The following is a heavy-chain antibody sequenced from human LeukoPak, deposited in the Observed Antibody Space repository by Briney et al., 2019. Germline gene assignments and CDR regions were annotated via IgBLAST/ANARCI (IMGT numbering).Heavy chain of an antibody. CDR3: ARESGWGLPHAFDF. D-gene: IGHD3-3*01. CDR1: GFTFSSYG. V-gene: IGHV3-30*02. J-gene: IGHJ3*01. CDR2: IRYDGSNK. Sequence: GGSRRLSCAASGFTFSSYGMHWVRQAPGKGLEWVAFIRYDGSNKYYADSVKGRFTISRDNSKNTLYLQMNSLRAEDTAVYYCARESGWGLPHAFDFWGQGTMVTVSS.